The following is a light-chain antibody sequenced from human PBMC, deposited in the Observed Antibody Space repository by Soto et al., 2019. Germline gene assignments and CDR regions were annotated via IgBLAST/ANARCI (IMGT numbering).Light chain of an antibody. CDR1: QSVSYN. CDR3: QQYNNWPLT. J-gene: IGKJ4*01. Sequence: EIVMTQSPATLSVSPGERATLSCRASQSVSYNLAWYQQTPGQAPRLLIYGASTRATGIPARFSGSGSGTEFTLTISSLQSEDFAVYYCQQYNNWPLTFGGGTRWIS. CDR2: GAS. V-gene: IGKV3-15*01.